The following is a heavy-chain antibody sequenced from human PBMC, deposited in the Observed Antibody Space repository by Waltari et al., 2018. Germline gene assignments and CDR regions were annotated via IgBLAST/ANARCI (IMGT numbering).Heavy chain of an antibody. J-gene: IGHJ3*02. CDR3: ATADSSSWYGAFDI. Sequence: EVQLVQSGAEVKKPGATVKISCKASGYIFTDYYMHWVQQAPGKGLEWMGRVDPEDGETIYAEKFQGRVTITADTSTDTAYMELSSLRSEDTAVYYCATADSSSWYGAFDIWGQGTMVTVSS. CDR2: VDPEDGET. V-gene: IGHV1-69-2*01. D-gene: IGHD6-13*01. CDR1: GYIFTDYY.